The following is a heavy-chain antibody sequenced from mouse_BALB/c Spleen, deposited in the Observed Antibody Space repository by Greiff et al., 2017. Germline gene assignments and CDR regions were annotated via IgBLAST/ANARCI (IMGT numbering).Heavy chain of an antibody. J-gene: IGHJ2*01. V-gene: IGHV3-8*02. CDR2: ISYSGST. CDR1: GDSITSGY. D-gene: IGHD1-1*01. CDR3: ARDGYYGSYFDY. Sequence: EVMLVESGPSLVKPSQTLSLTCSVTGDSITSGYWNWIRKFPGNKLEYMGYISYSGSTYYNPSLKSRISITRDTSKNQYYLQLNSVTTEDTATYYCARDGYYGSYFDYWGQGTTLTVSS.